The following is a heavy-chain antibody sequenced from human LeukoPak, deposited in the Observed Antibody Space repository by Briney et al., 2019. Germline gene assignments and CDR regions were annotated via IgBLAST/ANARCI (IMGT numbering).Heavy chain of an antibody. D-gene: IGHD3-3*01. Sequence: SETLSLTCAVYGGSFSGYYWSRIRQPPGKGLEWIGEINHSGSTNYNPSLKSRVTISVDTSKNQFSLKLSSVTAADTAVYYCARGKTCYDFWSGSSFDYWGQGTLVTVSS. V-gene: IGHV4-34*01. CDR3: ARGKTCYDFWSGSSFDY. CDR1: GGSFSGYY. J-gene: IGHJ4*02. CDR2: INHSGST.